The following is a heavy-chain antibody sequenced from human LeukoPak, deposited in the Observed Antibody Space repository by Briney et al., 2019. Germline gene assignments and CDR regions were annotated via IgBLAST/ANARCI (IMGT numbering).Heavy chain of an antibody. V-gene: IGHV1-69*13. CDR1: GGTFSSYA. Sequence: SVTVSCTASGGTFSSYAISWVRQAPGQGLEWMGGIIPIFGTANYAQKFQGRVTITADESTSTACMELSSLRSEDTAVYYCARERRGDNRDGYNPLDYWGQGTLVTVSS. CDR2: IIPIFGTA. J-gene: IGHJ4*02. D-gene: IGHD5-24*01. CDR3: ARERRGDNRDGYNPLDY.